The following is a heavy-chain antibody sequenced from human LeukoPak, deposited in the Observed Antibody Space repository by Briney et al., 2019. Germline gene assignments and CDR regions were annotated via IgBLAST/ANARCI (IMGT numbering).Heavy chain of an antibody. V-gene: IGHV2-5*01. J-gene: IGHJ4*02. CDR1: GFSLTTSAVG. CDR3: AHNTYYDFWSGYPPLNS. D-gene: IGHD3-3*01. CDR2: IYWNDDK. Sequence: ESGPTLVNPTQTLTLTCTFSGFSLTTSAVGVAWIRQPPGKALEWLALIYWNDDKRYSPSLKRRLTITKDTSKNQVVLTMTNMDPVDTATYYCAHNTYYDFWSGYPPLNSWGQGTLVTVSS.